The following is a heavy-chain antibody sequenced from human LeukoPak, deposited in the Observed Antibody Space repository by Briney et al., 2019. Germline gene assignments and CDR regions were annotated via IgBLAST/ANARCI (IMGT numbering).Heavy chain of an antibody. CDR3: ATGSISTGYYHY. J-gene: IGHJ4*02. D-gene: IGHD3-22*01. V-gene: IGHV4-39*01. Sequence: SETLSLTCTVCVRSIRSSNYYWAWIRQPPGKGLEWIASIYYSGSTYYSPSLKSRVTISVDTSKNQFSLKMTSVTAADPAVYYCATGSISTGYYHYWGQGTLVTVSS. CDR1: VRSIRSSNYY. CDR2: IYYSGST.